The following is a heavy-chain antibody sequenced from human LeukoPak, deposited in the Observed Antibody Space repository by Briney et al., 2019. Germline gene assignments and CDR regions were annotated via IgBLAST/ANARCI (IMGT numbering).Heavy chain of an antibody. V-gene: IGHV3-13*01. D-gene: IGHD6-13*01. J-gene: IGHJ4*02. CDR2: IGTAGDT. CDR3: ARGLTAAGPADY. Sequence: GGSLRLSCAASGFTFSSYWMHWVRQATGKGLEWVSAIGTAGDTYYPGSVKGRFTISRENAKNSLYLQMNSLRAGDTAVYYCARGLTAAGPADYWGQGTLVTVSS. CDR1: GFTFSSYW.